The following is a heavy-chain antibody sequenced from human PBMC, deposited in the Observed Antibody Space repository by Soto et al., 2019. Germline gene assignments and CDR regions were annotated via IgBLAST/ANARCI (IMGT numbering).Heavy chain of an antibody. Sequence: GASVKVSCKASGGTFSSYAISWVRQAPGQGLEWMGGIIPIFGTANYAQKFQGRVTITADESTSTAYMELSSLRSEDTAVYYCARGGLVEQQLDNGMDVWGQGTMVTVSS. CDR1: GGTFSSYA. J-gene: IGHJ6*02. CDR2: IIPIFGTA. V-gene: IGHV1-69*13. CDR3: ARGGLVEQQLDNGMDV. D-gene: IGHD6-13*01.